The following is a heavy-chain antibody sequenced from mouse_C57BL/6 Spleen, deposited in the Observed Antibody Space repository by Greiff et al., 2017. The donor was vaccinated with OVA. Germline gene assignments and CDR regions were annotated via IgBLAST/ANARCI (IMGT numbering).Heavy chain of an antibody. CDR2: IDPEDGDT. D-gene: IGHD3-2*02. V-gene: IGHV14-1*01. CDR3: TRRASSGPDYYAMDY. J-gene: IGHJ4*01. CDR1: GFNIKDYY. Sequence: VQLKQSGAELVRPGASVKLSCTASGFNIKDYYMHWVKQRPEQGLEWIGRIDPEDGDTEYAPKFQGKATMTADTSSNTAYLQLSSLTSEDTAVYYCTRRASSGPDYYAMDYWGQGTSVTVSS.